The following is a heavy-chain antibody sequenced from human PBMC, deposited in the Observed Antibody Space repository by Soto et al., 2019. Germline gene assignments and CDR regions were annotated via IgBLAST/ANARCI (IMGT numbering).Heavy chain of an antibody. CDR1: GFTFSNYR. D-gene: IGHD1-1*01. V-gene: IGHV3-48*01. Sequence: GGSLRLSCAASGFTFSNYRMNWVRQAPGKGLEWVSYISSGSSTIYYADSVKGRFTISRDNAKNSLYLQMNSLRAEDTAVYYCARRYDPFYFDSWGQGTLVTVSS. J-gene: IGHJ4*02. CDR3: ARRYDPFYFDS. CDR2: ISSGSSTI.